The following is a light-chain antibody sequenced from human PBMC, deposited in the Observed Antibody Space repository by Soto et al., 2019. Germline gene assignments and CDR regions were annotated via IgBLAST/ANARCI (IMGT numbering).Light chain of an antibody. V-gene: IGKV3-11*01. J-gene: IGKJ4*01. CDR3: QQRKDLPLT. CDR2: DAF. CDR1: QTIDNY. Sequence: EIVLTQSPATLSLSPGERATLSCRASQTIDNYLHWYQQKPGQAPRLLIYDAFYRAAGVPARFSGVGSGTDFTLTISSLEPEDFAFYYCQQRKDLPLTFGGGTRVEI.